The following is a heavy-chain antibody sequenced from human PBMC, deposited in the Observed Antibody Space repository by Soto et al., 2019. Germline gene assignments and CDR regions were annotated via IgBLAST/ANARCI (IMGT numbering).Heavy chain of an antibody. CDR1: GFTFSSYD. Sequence: EVQLVESGGGLVQPGGSLRLSCAASGFTFSSYDMHWVRQVAGKGLEWVSAISVAGDTYYPDSVKGRFTISRENAKNYLYLKKNSLRAEDTAGYYCASGGWGSSWYEGGSRIDYWGQGNLVTVSS. D-gene: IGHD6-13*01. J-gene: IGHJ4*02. CDR3: ASGGWGSSWYEGGSRIDY. V-gene: IGHV3-13*01. CDR2: ISVAGDT.